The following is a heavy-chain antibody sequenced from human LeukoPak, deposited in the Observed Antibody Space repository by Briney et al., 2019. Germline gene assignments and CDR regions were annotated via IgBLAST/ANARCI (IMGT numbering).Heavy chain of an antibody. CDR2: ISGSGGST. J-gene: IGHJ4*02. CDR3: AKRVGATQLHVGVDY. CDR1: GFTFSSYA. V-gene: IGHV3-23*01. Sequence: GGSLRLSCAASGFTFSSYAMSWVRQAPGKGLEWVSAISGSGGSTYYADSVKGRFTISRDNAKNSLYLQMNSLRAEDTAVYYCAKRVGATQLHVGVDYWGQGTLVTVSS. D-gene: IGHD1-26*01.